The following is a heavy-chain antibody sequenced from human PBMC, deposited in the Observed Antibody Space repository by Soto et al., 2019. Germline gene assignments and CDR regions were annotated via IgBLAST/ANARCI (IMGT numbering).Heavy chain of an antibody. CDR2: IIPILGIA. D-gene: IGHD3-16*01. J-gene: IGHJ3*02. CDR1: GGTFSSYT. CDR3: ARQGTKRLTSGDDAFDI. Sequence: SVKVSCKASGGTFSSYTISWVRQAPGQGLEWMGRIIPILGIANYAQKFQGRVTITADKSTSTAYMELSSLRSEDTAVYYCARQGTKRLTSGDDAFDIWGQGTMVTVSS. V-gene: IGHV1-69*02.